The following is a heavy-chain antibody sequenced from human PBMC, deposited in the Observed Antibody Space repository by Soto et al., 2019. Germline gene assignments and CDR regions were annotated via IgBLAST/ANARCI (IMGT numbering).Heavy chain of an antibody. CDR1: GFTFSSYW. D-gene: IGHD4-4*01. Sequence: EVQLVESGGGLVQPGGSLRLSCAAAGFTFSSYWMHWVRQAPGKGLVWVSRINGDGSNTFYADSVKGRFTISRDNAKKTVYLQMNSLRAEDTAVYYCARGIQYRYGMDVWGQGTTVTVSS. V-gene: IGHV3-74*01. CDR2: INGDGSNT. CDR3: ARGIQYRYGMDV. J-gene: IGHJ6*02.